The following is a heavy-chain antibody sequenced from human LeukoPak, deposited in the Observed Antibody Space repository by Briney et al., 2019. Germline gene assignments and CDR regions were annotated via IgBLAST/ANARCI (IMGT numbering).Heavy chain of an antibody. D-gene: IGHD1-20*01. V-gene: IGHV3-7*01. CDR2: IKQDGSEK. Sequence: GGSLRLSCAASGFTFSSYWMSWVRQAPGKGLEWVANIKQDGSEKYYVDSVKGRFTISRDNAKNSLYLQMNSLRAEDTAVYYCARDVYNWSYYYYGMDVWGQGTTVTVSS. CDR3: ARDVYNWSYYYYGMDV. J-gene: IGHJ6*02. CDR1: GFTFSSYW.